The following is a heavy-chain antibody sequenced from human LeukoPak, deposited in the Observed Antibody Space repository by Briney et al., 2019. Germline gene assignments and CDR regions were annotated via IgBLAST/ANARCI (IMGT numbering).Heavy chain of an antibody. CDR1: GGSISNYY. CDR2: IYYSGST. J-gene: IGHJ3*02. D-gene: IGHD3-3*01. Sequence: SETLSLTCTVSGGSISNYYWSWIRQPPGKGLEWIGYIYYSGSTNYNPSLKSRVTISVDTSKNQFSLKLSSVTAADTAVYYCARDKWSGEAFDIWGQGTMVTVSS. V-gene: IGHV4-59*01. CDR3: ARDKWSGEAFDI.